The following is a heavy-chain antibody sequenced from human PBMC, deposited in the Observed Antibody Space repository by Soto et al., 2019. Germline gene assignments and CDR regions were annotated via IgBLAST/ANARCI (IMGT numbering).Heavy chain of an antibody. D-gene: IGHD3-16*02. CDR1: GGSFSGYY. CDR2: INHSGST. V-gene: IGHV4-34*01. Sequence: QVQLQQWGAGLLKPSETLSLTCAVYGGSFSGYYWSWIRQPPGKGLEWIGEINHSGSTNYNPSLKSRVTISVDTSKNQFSLKLSSVTAADTAVYYCVGWGSYRLFDYWGQGTLVTVSS. CDR3: VGWGSYRLFDY. J-gene: IGHJ4*02.